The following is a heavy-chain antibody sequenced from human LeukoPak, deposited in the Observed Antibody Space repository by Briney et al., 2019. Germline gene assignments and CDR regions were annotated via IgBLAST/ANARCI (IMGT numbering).Heavy chain of an antibody. J-gene: IGHJ4*02. CDR1: GGSFSGYY. D-gene: IGHD3-10*01. V-gene: IGHV4-34*01. CDR3: ARVAYGSGSSPYFDY. Sequence: SETLSLTCAVYGGSFSGYYWSWIRQPPGKGLEWIGEINHSGSTNYNPSLKSRVTISVDTSRNQFSLKLSSVTAADTAVYYCARVAYGSGSSPYFDYWGQGTLVTVSS. CDR2: INHSGST.